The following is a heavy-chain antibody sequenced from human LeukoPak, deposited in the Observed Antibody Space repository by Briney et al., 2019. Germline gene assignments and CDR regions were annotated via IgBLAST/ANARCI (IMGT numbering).Heavy chain of an antibody. CDR1: GFTFSSYA. D-gene: IGHD2-15*01. CDR3: AKDGRYCSGGSCYWWDY. J-gene: IGHJ4*02. Sequence: GGSLRLSCAASGFTFSSYAMSWVRQAPGKGLEWVSAISGSGGSTYYAESVKCRFTISRENSKNTLYLQMNSLRAEDTAVYYCAKDGRYCSGGSCYWWDYWGQGTLVTVSS. CDR2: ISGSGGST. V-gene: IGHV3-23*01.